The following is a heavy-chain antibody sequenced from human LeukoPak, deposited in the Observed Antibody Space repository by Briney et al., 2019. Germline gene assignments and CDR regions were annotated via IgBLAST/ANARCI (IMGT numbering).Heavy chain of an antibody. V-gene: IGHV3-11*06. CDR2: ISSSSSYI. D-gene: IGHD3-10*01. CDR1: GFTFSDYY. Sequence: GSLGLSCSAPGFTFSDYYMSWIRQAPGKGLEWVSSISSSSSYIYYADSVKGRFTISRDNAKNSLYLQMNSLRAEDTAVYYCARDLGHVTMVRGVIPDDAFDIWGQGTMVTVSS. CDR3: ARDLGHVTMVRGVIPDDAFDI. J-gene: IGHJ3*02.